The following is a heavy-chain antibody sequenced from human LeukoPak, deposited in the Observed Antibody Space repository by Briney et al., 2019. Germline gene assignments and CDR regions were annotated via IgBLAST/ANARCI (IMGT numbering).Heavy chain of an antibody. CDR1: GGSISSYY. CDR2: IYHSGNT. CDR3: ARQPCATAAFDI. V-gene: IGHV4-59*08. Sequence: PSETLSLTCAVSGGSISSYYWSWIRQSPGKGLEWIAYIYHSGNTNYNPSFKSRVTISVDTSKNQFSLKLTSVAAADTAIYYCARQPCATAAFDIWGQGTMVTVSS. J-gene: IGHJ3*02. D-gene: IGHD5-18*01.